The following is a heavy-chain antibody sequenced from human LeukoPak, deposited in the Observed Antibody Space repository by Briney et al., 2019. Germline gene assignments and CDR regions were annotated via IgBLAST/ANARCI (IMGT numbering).Heavy chain of an antibody. D-gene: IGHD3-3*01. Sequence: ASVKVSCKASGYTFTSYGISWVRQAPGQGLEWMGWIRVYNGDTNYAQKLQGRVTMTTDTSTSTAYMELRSLRSEDTAVYYCARVFGVVIGAFDIWGQGTMVTVSS. CDR2: IRVYNGDT. J-gene: IGHJ3*02. V-gene: IGHV1-18*01. CDR1: GYTFTSYG. CDR3: ARVFGVVIGAFDI.